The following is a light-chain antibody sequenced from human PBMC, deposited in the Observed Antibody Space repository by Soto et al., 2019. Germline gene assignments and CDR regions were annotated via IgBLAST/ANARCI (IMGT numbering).Light chain of an antibody. J-gene: IGKJ5*01. V-gene: IGKV3-11*01. CDR2: GAS. CDR1: QSISDT. Sequence: EIVMTQSPATLSVSPGGRATLSCRASQSISDTLAWYQQKPGQAPRLLIHGASTRATGIPARFSGSGSGTDFTLTISSLEPEDFAVYYCQQRSNWPPITFGQGTRLEIK. CDR3: QQRSNWPPIT.